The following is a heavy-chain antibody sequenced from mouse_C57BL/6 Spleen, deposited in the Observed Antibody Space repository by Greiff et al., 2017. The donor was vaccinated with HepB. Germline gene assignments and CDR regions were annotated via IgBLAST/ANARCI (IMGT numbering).Heavy chain of an antibody. CDR2: INPNNGGT. J-gene: IGHJ4*01. V-gene: IGHV1-26*01. CDR3: ARFYYYGSSPHAMDY. Sequence: EVQLQQSGPELVKPGASVKISCKASGYTFTDYYMNWVKKSHGKSLEWIGDINPNNGGTSYKQKFKGKATLTVDKSSSTAYMELRSLTSEDSAVSYCARFYYYGSSPHAMDYWGQGTSVTVSS. D-gene: IGHD1-1*01. CDR1: GYTFTDYY.